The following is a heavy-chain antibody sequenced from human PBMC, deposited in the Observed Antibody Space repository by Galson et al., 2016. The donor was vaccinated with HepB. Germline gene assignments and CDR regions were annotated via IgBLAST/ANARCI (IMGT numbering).Heavy chain of an antibody. J-gene: IGHJ1*01. CDR1: GYTFTSYG. CDR3: ARASSRDSSSWYGAEYFQH. V-gene: IGHV1-46*01. D-gene: IGHD6-13*01. CDR2: INPNGGST. Sequence: SVKVSCKASGYTFTSYGISWVRQAPGQGLEWMGIINPNGGSTSYSQKFQGRVTMTRDTSTSTVYMELSSLRSEDTAVYYCARASSRDSSSWYGAEYFQHWGQGTLVTVSS.